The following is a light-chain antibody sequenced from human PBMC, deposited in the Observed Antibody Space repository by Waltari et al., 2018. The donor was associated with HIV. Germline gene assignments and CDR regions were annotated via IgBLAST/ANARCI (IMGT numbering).Light chain of an antibody. CDR1: SSHIGDFS. CDR2: ANN. Sequence: QSVLTQPLSASGTPGQRVTISCSGSSSHIGDFSVSWYQHLPGAPPKLLVYANNQRPSGVPDRCSGSRSGTSASLAISGLRSEDEAVYSCAVWDDSLRGGVFGGGTKLTVL. V-gene: IGLV1-47*01. J-gene: IGLJ3*02. CDR3: AVWDDSLRGGV.